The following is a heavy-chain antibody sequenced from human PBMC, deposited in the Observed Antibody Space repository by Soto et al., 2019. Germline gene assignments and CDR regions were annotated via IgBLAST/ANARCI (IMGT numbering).Heavy chain of an antibody. CDR1: GGSISSSSYY. V-gene: IGHV4-39*01. CDR3: ARHLYYYGSGSPH. J-gene: IGHJ4*02. CDR2: IYYSGST. D-gene: IGHD3-10*01. Sequence: SETLSLTCTVSGGSISSSSYYWGWISQPPGKGLEWIGSIYYSGSTYYNPSLKSRVTISVDTSKNQFSLKLSSVTAADTAVYYCARHLYYYGSGSPHWGQGTLVTVSS.